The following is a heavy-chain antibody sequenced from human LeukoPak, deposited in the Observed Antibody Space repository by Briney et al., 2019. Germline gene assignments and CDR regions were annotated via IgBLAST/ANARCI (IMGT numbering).Heavy chain of an antibody. D-gene: IGHD1-20*01. CDR2: IYYSGST. J-gene: IGHJ4*02. CDR1: GGSISSSSYY. Sequence: SETLSLTRTVSGGSISSSSYYWGWIRQPPGKGLEWIGSIYYSGSTYYNPSLKSRVTISVDTSKNQFSLKLSSVTAADTAVYYCAREGITGTPFDYWGQGTLVTVSS. CDR3: AREGITGTPFDY. V-gene: IGHV4-39*07.